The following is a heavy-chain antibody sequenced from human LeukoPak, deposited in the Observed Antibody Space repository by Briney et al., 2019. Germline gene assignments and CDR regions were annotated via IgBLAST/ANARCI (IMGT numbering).Heavy chain of an antibody. CDR3: ARDSISGSYYFDY. D-gene: IGHD1-14*01. Sequence: GGSLRLSCAASGFTFNNFTMHWVRQAPGKGLEWVAVISSDGNNKYYADSVKGRFTISRDNSKNTLYLQMNSLGAEDTAVYYCARDSISGSYYFDYWGQGTLVTVSS. CDR1: GFTFNNFT. CDR2: ISSDGNNK. J-gene: IGHJ4*02. V-gene: IGHV3-30*04.